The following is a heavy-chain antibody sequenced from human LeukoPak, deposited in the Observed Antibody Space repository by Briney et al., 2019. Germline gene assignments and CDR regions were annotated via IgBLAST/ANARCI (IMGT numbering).Heavy chain of an antibody. V-gene: IGHV3-74*01. Sequence: GGSLRLSCAAPGFTFSSSWMHWVRQAPGKGLVWVSRINSDGSTPLYADAVKGRFTISRDNAQNTLYLQMNSMRGEDTAVYYCVGGAYGSRFFDLWGRGALVTVSS. CDR1: GFTFSSSW. CDR2: INSDGSTP. CDR3: VGGAYGSRFFDL. J-gene: IGHJ2*01. D-gene: IGHD1-26*01.